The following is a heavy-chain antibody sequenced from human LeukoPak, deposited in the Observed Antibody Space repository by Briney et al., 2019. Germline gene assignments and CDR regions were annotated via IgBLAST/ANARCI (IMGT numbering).Heavy chain of an antibody. CDR2: IYYSGST. CDR3: ARDRVGATIGDFDY. CDR1: GGSVSSGSYY. D-gene: IGHD1-26*01. Sequence: SETLSLTCTVSGGSVSSGSYYWSWIRQPPGKGLEWIGYIYYSGSTNYNPSLKSRVTISVDTSKNQFSLKLSSVTAADTAVYYCARDRVGATIGDFDYWGQGTLVTVSS. V-gene: IGHV4-61*01. J-gene: IGHJ4*02.